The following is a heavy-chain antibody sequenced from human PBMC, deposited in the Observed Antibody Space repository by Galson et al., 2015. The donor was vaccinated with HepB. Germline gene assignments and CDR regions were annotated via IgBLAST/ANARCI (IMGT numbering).Heavy chain of an antibody. Sequence: LSLTCTVSGGSISSGGYYWSWIRQHPGKGLEWIGYIYYSGSTYYNPSLKSRVTISVDTSKNQFSLKLSSVTDADTAVYYCARMRGGYSYGFDYWGQGTLVTVSS. CDR2: IYYSGST. D-gene: IGHD5-18*01. V-gene: IGHV4-31*03. CDR3: ARMRGGYSYGFDY. CDR1: GGSISSGGYY. J-gene: IGHJ4*02.